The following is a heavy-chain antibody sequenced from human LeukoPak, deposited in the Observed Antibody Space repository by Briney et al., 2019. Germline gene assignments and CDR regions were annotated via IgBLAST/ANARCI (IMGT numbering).Heavy chain of an antibody. CDR2: INPNNGNL. CDR1: GYTFGSDD. CDR3: ARDSSDYFDY. J-gene: IGHJ4*02. V-gene: IGHV1-8*03. D-gene: IGHD2-21*01. Sequence: ASVKVSCKASGYTFGSDDINWVRQATGQGLEWMGWINPNNGNLGYAQKFQGRVTITRNTPISTAYMELSSLTSEDTAVYYCARDSSDYFDYWGQGTLVTVSS.